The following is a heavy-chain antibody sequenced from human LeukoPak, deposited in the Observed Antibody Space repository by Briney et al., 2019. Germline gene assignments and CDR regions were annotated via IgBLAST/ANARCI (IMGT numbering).Heavy chain of an antibody. J-gene: IGHJ4*02. CDR3: ARDLGGFGEFNFDY. CDR1: GGSISSYY. CDR2: IYYSGST. D-gene: IGHD3-10*01. Sequence: SETLSLTCTVSGGSISSYYWSWIRQPPGKGLEWIGYIYYSGSTNYNPSLKSRVTISVDTSKNQFSLKLSSVTAADTAVYYCARDLGGFGEFNFDYWGQGTLVTVSS. V-gene: IGHV4-59*01.